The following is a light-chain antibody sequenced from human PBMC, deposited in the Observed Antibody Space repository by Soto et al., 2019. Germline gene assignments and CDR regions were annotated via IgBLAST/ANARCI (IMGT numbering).Light chain of an antibody. CDR2: KAS. V-gene: IGKV1-5*03. J-gene: IGKJ1*01. CDR3: QHYNSYSEA. CDR1: QNIGSW. Sequence: IKMTQFPSTLSAYVGDRVTITCRASQNIGSWLAWYQQKPGKAPKLLIYKASTLKSGVPSRFSGSGSGTEFTLTISSLQPDDFATYYCQHYNSYSEAFGQGTIVDIK.